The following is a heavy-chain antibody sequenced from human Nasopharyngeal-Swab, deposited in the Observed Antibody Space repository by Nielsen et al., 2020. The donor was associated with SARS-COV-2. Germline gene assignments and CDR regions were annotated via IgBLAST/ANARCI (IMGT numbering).Heavy chain of an antibody. D-gene: IGHD6-19*01. CDR3: ARDIPSGGWLTQGDY. J-gene: IGHJ4*02. CDR1: GFTFSSYG. V-gene: IGHV3-33*01. CDR2: IWYDGSNK. Sequence: GESLKISCAASGFTFSSYGMHWARQAPGKGLEWVAVIWYDGSNKYYADSVKGRFTISRDNSKNTLYLQMNSLRAEDTAVYYCARDIPSGGWLTQGDYWGQGTLVTVSS.